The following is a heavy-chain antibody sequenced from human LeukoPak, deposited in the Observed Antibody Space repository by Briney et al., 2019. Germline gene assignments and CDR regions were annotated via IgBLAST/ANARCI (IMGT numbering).Heavy chain of an antibody. CDR3: AKEVGSTWPPYYYYYMDV. CDR2: ISGSGDNT. J-gene: IGHJ6*04. V-gene: IGHV3-23*01. D-gene: IGHD3-16*01. Sequence: GGSLRLSCAASGFTFSSHAMTWVRQAPGKGLECVSVISGSGDNTYYAHSVKGRFTISRDNSKNMVYLQMKSLRVEDTAIYYCAKEVGSTWPPYYYYYMDVWGKGTTVTVSS. CDR1: GFTFSSHA.